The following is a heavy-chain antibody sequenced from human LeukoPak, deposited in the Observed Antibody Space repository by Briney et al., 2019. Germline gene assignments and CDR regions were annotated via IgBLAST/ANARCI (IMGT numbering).Heavy chain of an antibody. CDR3: ARDIDSSGYFY. Sequence: SGGSLRLSCAASRFTFSSYSMNWVRQAPGKGLEWVSSISSSSSYIYYADSVKGRFTISRDNAKNSLYLQMNSLRAEDTAVYYCARDIDSSGYFYWGQGTLVTVSS. D-gene: IGHD3-22*01. V-gene: IGHV3-21*01. CDR1: RFTFSSYS. J-gene: IGHJ4*02. CDR2: ISSSSSYI.